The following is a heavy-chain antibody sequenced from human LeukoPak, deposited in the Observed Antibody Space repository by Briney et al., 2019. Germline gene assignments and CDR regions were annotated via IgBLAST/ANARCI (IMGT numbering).Heavy chain of an antibody. Sequence: GGSLRLSCAASGFTFSNVWMSWIRQTPGKGLEWVGRIKSEAAGGAADYAAPVTGRFTISRDDSRNMLYLQMNSLKTEDTAVYYCTADRGVPYDCWGQGTLVTVPS. CDR1: GFTFSNVW. V-gene: IGHV3-15*01. CDR2: IKSEAAGGAA. CDR3: TADRGVPYDC. J-gene: IGHJ4*02. D-gene: IGHD3-10*01.